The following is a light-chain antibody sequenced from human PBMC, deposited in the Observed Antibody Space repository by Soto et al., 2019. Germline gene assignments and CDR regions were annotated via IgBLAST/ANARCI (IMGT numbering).Light chain of an antibody. J-gene: IGLJ1*01. Sequence: QSVLTQPASVSGSPGQSITISCTGTSSDVGGYNYVSWYQQYPGKAPKLIVYEVNNRPSGVSGRFSGSRSGNTASLTISGLLADDEADYYCSAYTSSTTYVLGTGTKLTVL. CDR2: EVN. CDR3: SAYTSSTTYV. CDR1: SSDVGGYNY. V-gene: IGLV2-14*01.